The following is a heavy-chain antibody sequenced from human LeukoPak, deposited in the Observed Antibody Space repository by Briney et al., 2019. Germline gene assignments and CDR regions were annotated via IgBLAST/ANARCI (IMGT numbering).Heavy chain of an antibody. CDR2: IYYSGNT. CDR1: GGSISTYY. D-gene: IGHD3-10*01. J-gene: IGHJ4*02. Sequence: SETLSLTCTVSGGSISTYYWSWIRRPPGKGLEWIGYIYYSGNTNCNPSLKSRVTISIDTSKNQFSLKLTSVTAADTAVYYCARVGSGSFDYWGQGTLVTVSS. CDR3: ARVGSGSFDY. V-gene: IGHV4-59*01.